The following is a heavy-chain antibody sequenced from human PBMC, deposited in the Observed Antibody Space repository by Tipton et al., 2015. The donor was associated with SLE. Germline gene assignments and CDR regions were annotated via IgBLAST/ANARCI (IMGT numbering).Heavy chain of an antibody. D-gene: IGHD3-3*01. V-gene: IGHV3-48*03. Sequence: SLRLSCAASGFTFSSYEMNWVRQAPGKGLEWVSYISSSGSTIYYADSVKGRFTISRDNAKNSLYLQMNSLRAEDTAVYYCARVGYDFWSGYPLWGQGTLVTVSS. J-gene: IGHJ4*02. CDR2: ISSSGSTI. CDR3: ARVGYDFWSGYPL. CDR1: GFTFSSYE.